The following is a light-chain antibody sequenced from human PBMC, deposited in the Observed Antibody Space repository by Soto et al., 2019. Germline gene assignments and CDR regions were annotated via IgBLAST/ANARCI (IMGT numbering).Light chain of an antibody. J-gene: IGKJ5*01. CDR2: DAS. CDR3: QQRSSWPPTIT. V-gene: IGKV3-11*01. Sequence: EIVITQSPATLSVSPWDRATLSCMASQSVSSNLAWYQQKAGXPPXLLIYDASYRATDIPPRFSGSGSGTDFTLTTSSLEPEDFAVYYCQQRSSWPPTITFGQGTRLEIK. CDR1: QSVSSN.